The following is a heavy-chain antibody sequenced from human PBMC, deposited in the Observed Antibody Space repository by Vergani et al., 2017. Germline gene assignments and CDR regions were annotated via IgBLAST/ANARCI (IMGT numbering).Heavy chain of an antibody. CDR2: ISSSGSP. D-gene: IGHD3-10*01. Sequence: QLQLQESGPRLVKPSEALSLTCTVSGDSMNSGKYYWGWVRQSPGRGLEWIGSISSSGSPYYNPTLKSRLAFSVDTSKNLFSLRLKSVTATDTGMYYCARPVGPSAIADGYHVWGQGTMVTVS. V-gene: IGHV4-39*02. CDR1: GDSMNSGKYY. CDR3: ARPVGPSAIADGYHV. J-gene: IGHJ3*01.